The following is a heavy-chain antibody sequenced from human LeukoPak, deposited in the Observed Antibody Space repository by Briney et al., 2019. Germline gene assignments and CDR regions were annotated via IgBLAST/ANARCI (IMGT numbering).Heavy chain of an antibody. Sequence: SETLSLTCTVSGGSISSYYWSWIRQPAGKGLEWIGRIYTSVKTNYNPSLKSRVTMSVDTSKNQFSLRLSSVTAADTAVYYCAKDSDFWSGPPHMDVWGKGTTVTVSS. J-gene: IGHJ6*03. CDR1: GGSISSYY. CDR2: IYTSVKT. CDR3: AKDSDFWSGPPHMDV. D-gene: IGHD3-3*01. V-gene: IGHV4-4*07.